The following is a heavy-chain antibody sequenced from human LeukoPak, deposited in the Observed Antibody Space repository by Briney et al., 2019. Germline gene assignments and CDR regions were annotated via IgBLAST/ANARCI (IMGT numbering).Heavy chain of an antibody. D-gene: IGHD2-2*01. CDR3: AGWGNSHCSSTSCPLWYYYYMDV. V-gene: IGHV4-30-2*01. J-gene: IGHJ6*03. Sequence: PSQTLSLTCTVSGGSISSGGYYWSWIRQPPGKGLEWIGYIYHSGSTYYNPSLKSRVTISVDRSKNQFSLKLSSVTAADTAVYYCAGWGNSHCSSTSCPLWYYYYMDVWGKGTTVTVSS. CDR2: IYHSGST. CDR1: GGSISSGGYY.